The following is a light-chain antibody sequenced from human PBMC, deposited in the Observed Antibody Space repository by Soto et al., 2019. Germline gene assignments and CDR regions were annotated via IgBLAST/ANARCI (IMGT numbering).Light chain of an antibody. CDR2: LGS. V-gene: IGKV2-28*01. Sequence: DIVMTQSPLSLPVTPGEPASISCRSSQSLLHSNGYNYLDWYLQKSGQSPQLLIYLGSNRSSGVPDRFSGSGSGPDFTLKISRVEAEDVGVYYFMQALQTPRTFGQGTQVEIK. CDR1: QSLLHSNGYNY. CDR3: MQALQTPRT. J-gene: IGKJ1*01.